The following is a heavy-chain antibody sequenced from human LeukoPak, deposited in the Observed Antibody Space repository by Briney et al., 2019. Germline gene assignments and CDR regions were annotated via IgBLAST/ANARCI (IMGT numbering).Heavy chain of an antibody. D-gene: IGHD6-13*01. CDR3: ARQEGSPSLSSWYTDY. Sequence: PSETLSLTCTVSGGSISSSSYYWGWIRQPPGKGLEWIGSIYYSGSTYYNPSLKSRVTISVDTSKNQFSLKLSSVTAADTAVYYCARQEGSPSLSSWYTDYWGQGTLVTVSS. J-gene: IGHJ4*02. V-gene: IGHV4-39*01. CDR1: GGSISSSSYY. CDR2: IYYSGST.